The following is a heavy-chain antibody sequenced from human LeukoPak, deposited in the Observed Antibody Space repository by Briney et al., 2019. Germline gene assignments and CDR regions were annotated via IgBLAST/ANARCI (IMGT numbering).Heavy chain of an antibody. V-gene: IGHV4-4*07. D-gene: IGHD3-22*01. CDR3: TGESSGYYGIGFDY. CDR1: GDFISGSY. CDR2: IYTTRTA. J-gene: IGHJ4*02. Sequence: PSETLSLTCTVSGDFISGSYWSWIRQPAGKGLEWLGRIYTTRTANYNPSLTSRVTMSVDTSKKQFSLKLSSVTAADTAVYYCTGESSGYYGIGFDYWGQGTLVTVSS.